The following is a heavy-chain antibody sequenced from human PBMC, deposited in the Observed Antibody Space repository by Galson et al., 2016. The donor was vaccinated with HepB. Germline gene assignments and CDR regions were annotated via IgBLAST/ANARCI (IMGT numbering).Heavy chain of an antibody. D-gene: IGHD6-19*01. CDR3: ARERPDIAVAAFDY. Sequence: SLRLSCAASGFTFSSYGMHWVRQAPGKGLEWVAIVWYDGYNKYYADSVKGRFTISRDNSKNTLYLQMNSLRAEDTAVYYCARERPDIAVAAFDYWGQGTLVTVSS. V-gene: IGHV3-33*01. J-gene: IGHJ4*02. CDR2: VWYDGYNK. CDR1: GFTFSSYG.